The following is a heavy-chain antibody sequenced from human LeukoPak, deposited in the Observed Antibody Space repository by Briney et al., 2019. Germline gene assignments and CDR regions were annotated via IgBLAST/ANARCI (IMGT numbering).Heavy chain of an antibody. CDR3: SITMVRGVVMDV. J-gene: IGHJ6*03. CDR1: GFTFSSHS. D-gene: IGHD3-10*01. Sequence: GGSLRLSCAASGFTFSSHSMNWVRQAPGKGLEWVSYISSSSSTIYYADSVKGRFTISRDNAKNSLYLQMNSLRAEDTAVYYCSITMVRGVVMDVWGKGTTVTVSS. V-gene: IGHV3-48*04. CDR2: ISSSSSTI.